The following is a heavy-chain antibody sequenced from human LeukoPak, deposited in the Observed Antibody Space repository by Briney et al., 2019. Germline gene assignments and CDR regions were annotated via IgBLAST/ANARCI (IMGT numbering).Heavy chain of an antibody. D-gene: IGHD5-18*01. V-gene: IGHV3-21*01. J-gene: IGHJ3*02. Sequence: GGSLRLSCAASGFTFSSYSMNWVRQAPGKGLEWVSSISSSSSYIYYADSVKGRFTISRDNAKNSLYLQMNSLRAEDTAVYYCARDRIQLWRDAFDIWGQGTMVTVSS. CDR1: GFTFSSYS. CDR2: ISSSSSYI. CDR3: ARDRIQLWRDAFDI.